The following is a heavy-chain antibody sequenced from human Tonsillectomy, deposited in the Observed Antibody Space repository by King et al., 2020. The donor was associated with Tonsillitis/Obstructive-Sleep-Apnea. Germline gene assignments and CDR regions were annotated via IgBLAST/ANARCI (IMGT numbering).Heavy chain of an antibody. Sequence: VQLVESGGGLVQPGGSLRLSCAASGFTFSTYWMYWVRQAPGKGLVYVSRINGDGKSIKYADSVKGRFTISRDNAKGTLYLQMNSLRAEDTAVYYCARGGSKGSIDYWGQGTLVTVSS. D-gene: IGHD2-2*01. CDR2: INGDGKSI. CDR3: ARGGSKGSIDY. V-gene: IGHV3-74*01. CDR1: GFTFSTYW. J-gene: IGHJ4*02.